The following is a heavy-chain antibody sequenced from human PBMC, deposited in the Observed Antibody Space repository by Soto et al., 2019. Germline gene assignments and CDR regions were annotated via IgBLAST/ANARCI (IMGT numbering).Heavy chain of an antibody. V-gene: IGHV3-7*02. CDR1: GITFSNHW. D-gene: IGHD3-9*01. Sequence: PGGSLRLSCAASGITFSNHWMTWLRQAPGKGLEWVANIKQDGTEMYYADSVKGRFSISRDNTKNSLYLQMNNLRADDTAVYYCAARTPADWYLGVFDYWGQGTLVTVSS. CDR2: IKQDGTEM. CDR3: AARTPADWYLGVFDY. J-gene: IGHJ4*02.